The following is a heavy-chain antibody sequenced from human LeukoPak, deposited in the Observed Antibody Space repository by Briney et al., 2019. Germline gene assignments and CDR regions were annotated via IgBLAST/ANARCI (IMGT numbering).Heavy chain of an antibody. CDR2: INDRGHT. D-gene: IGHD4-23*01. CDR1: GGSFSGYH. Sequence: PSETLSLACAVHGGSFSGYHWNWIRQSPGKGLEWIGEINDRGHTNYNPSLESRITISVDTSKKQFSLNLSSVTAADTAVYYCARDPTTVVTTPYYFDFWGQGTLVTVSS. V-gene: IGHV4-34*01. CDR3: ARDPTTVVTTPYYFDF. J-gene: IGHJ4*02.